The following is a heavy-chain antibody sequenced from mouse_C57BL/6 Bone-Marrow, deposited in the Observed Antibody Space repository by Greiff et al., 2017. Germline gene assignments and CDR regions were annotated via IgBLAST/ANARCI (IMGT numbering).Heavy chain of an antibody. CDR2: ISSGSSTI. V-gene: IGHV5-17*01. D-gene: IGHD1-1*01. CDR1: GFTFSDYG. CDR3: AKASTVVAGSGMDY. Sequence: EVQVVESGGGLVKPGGSLKLSCAASGFTFSDYGMHWVRQAPEKGLEWVAYISSGSSTIYYAHTVKGRVTITRDTAKPTLFLQRTRLKSEDADLYYCAKASTVVAGSGMDYWGQGTLVTVSS. J-gene: IGHJ4*01.